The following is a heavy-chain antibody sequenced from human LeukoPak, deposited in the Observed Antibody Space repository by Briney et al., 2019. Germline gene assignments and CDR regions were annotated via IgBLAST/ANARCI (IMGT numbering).Heavy chain of an antibody. CDR3: ARDRDYGDYVYYGMDV. Sequence: GGSLRLSCSASGFTFSSYAMHWVRQAPGKGLEYVSAISSNGGSTYYADSVKGRFTISRDNSKNTLYLQMNSLRAEDTAVYYCARDRDYGDYVYYGMDVWGQGTTVTVSS. CDR1: GFTFSSYA. CDR2: ISSNGGST. J-gene: IGHJ6*02. V-gene: IGHV3-64*04. D-gene: IGHD4-17*01.